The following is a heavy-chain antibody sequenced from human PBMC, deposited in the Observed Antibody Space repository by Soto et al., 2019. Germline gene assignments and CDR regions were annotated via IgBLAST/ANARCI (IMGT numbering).Heavy chain of an antibody. CDR1: GGSISSSSYY. CDR2: IYYSGST. CDR3: ARGPARGLRLGELSPRFDY. D-gene: IGHD3-16*02. V-gene: IGHV4-39*07. J-gene: IGHJ4*02. Sequence: SETLSLTCTVSGGSISSSSYYWGWIRQPPGKGLEWIGSIYYSGSTYYNPSLKSRVTISVDTSKNQFSLRLTSVTAADTAVYYCARGPARGLRLGELSPRFDYWGQGTLVTVSS.